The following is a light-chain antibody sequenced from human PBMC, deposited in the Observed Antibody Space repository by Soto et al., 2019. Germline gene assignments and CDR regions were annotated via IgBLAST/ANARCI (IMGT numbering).Light chain of an antibody. V-gene: IGKV1-5*03. CDR2: KAS. CDR1: QTISSW. Sequence: DFQMTQSPSTLSGSLGVRVTITGRASQTISSWLAWYQQKPGKAPKLLIYKASTLKSGVPSRSSGSGSGTEFTLTISSLQPDDFATYYCQHYNSYSEAFGQGTKVDIK. CDR3: QHYNSYSEA. J-gene: IGKJ1*01.